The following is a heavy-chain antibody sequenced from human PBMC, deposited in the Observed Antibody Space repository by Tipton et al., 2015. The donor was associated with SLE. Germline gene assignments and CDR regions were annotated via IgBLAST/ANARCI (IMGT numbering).Heavy chain of an antibody. CDR3: ARELLGIAVAGSPYAFDI. CDR1: GGSISSHY. D-gene: IGHD6-19*01. CDR2: IYYSGST. J-gene: IGHJ3*02. Sequence: LRLSCTVSGGSISSHYWSWIRQPPGKGLEWIGYIYYSGSTNYNPSLKSRVTISVDTSKNQFSLKLSSVTAADTAVYYCARELLGIAVAGSPYAFDIWGQGTMVTVSS. V-gene: IGHV4-59*11.